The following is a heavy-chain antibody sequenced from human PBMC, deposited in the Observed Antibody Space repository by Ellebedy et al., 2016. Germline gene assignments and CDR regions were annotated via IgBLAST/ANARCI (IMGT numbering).Heavy chain of an antibody. D-gene: IGHD6-13*01. CDR3: ARQLVQVDFDY. V-gene: IGHV3-11*01. CDR2: ISSSGTTI. J-gene: IGHJ4*02. Sequence: LSLXXAVYGGSFSGYYMSWIRQAPGKGLEWVSYISSSGTTIYYADSVKGRFTISRDNAKNSLSLQMNSLRAEDTAVYYCARQLVQVDFDYWGQGTLVTVSS. CDR1: GGSFSGYY.